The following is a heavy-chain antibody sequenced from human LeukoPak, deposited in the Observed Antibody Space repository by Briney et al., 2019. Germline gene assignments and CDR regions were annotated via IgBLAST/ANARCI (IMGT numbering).Heavy chain of an antibody. J-gene: IGHJ3*02. Sequence: GASVKVSCKVSGYTLTELSMHWVRQAPGKGLEWMGGFDPEDGETIYAQKFQGRVTMTRDMSTSTVYMELSSLRSEDTAVYHCARPVWAFDSSGSYAFDIWGQGTMVTVSS. CDR2: FDPEDGET. CDR1: GYTLTELS. CDR3: ARPVWAFDSSGSYAFDI. V-gene: IGHV1-24*01. D-gene: IGHD3-22*01.